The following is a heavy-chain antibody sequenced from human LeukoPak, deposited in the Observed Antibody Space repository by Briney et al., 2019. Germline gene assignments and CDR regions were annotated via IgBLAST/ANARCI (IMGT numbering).Heavy chain of an antibody. J-gene: IGHJ4*02. V-gene: IGHV3-30-3*01. CDR3: ARAPAAAGTIDY. CDR1: GFTFSIYA. CDR2: ISYDGVNK. D-gene: IGHD6-13*01. Sequence: GGSLRLSCAASGFTFSIYAVHWVRQAPGKGLEWVAVISYDGVNKYYADSVKGRFTISRDNSKNTVYLQMNSLRAEDTAVYYCARAPAAAGTIDYWGQGTLVTVSS.